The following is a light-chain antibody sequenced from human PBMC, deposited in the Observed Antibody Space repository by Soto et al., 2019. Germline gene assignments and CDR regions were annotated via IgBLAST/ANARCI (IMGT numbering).Light chain of an antibody. CDR1: SSDVGGYNY. CDR3: AAWDDSLNGRV. V-gene: IGLV2-14*03. Sequence: QSALTQPASVSGSPGQSITISCTGTSSDVGGYNYVSWYQQLPGKAPKLMIYEVSNRPSGVPDRFSGSKSGTSASLAISGLQSEDEADYYCAAWDDSLNGRVFGGGTKLTVL. J-gene: IGLJ2*01. CDR2: EVS.